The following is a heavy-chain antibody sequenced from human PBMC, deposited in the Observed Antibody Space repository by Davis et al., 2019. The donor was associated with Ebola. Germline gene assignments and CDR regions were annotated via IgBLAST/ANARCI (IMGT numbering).Heavy chain of an antibody. CDR1: GFTFSSYS. D-gene: IGHD6-6*01. Sequence: PGGSLRLSCAASGFTFSSYSMNWVRQAPGKGLEWVSSISSSSSYIYYADSMKGRFTISRDNAKNSLYLQMNSLRAEDTAVYYCARDRSSCIDYWGQGTLVTVSS. J-gene: IGHJ4*02. CDR2: ISSSSSYI. CDR3: ARDRSSCIDY. V-gene: IGHV3-21*01.